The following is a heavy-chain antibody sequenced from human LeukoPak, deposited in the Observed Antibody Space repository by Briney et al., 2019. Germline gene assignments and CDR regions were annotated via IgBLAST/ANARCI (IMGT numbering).Heavy chain of an antibody. J-gene: IGHJ4*02. V-gene: IGHV4-59*01. CDR2: MYYSGST. CDR3: ARGGNYGLTYFFDY. D-gene: IGHD5-24*01. Sequence: PSETLSLTCTVSGGSISSYYWSWGRQPPGKGVEWVGYMYYSGSTNYNPSLKRRLPISVDTSKHQFSLKLPSVTAADTAVYYCARGGNYGLTYFFDYWGQGTLVTVSS. CDR1: GGSISSYY.